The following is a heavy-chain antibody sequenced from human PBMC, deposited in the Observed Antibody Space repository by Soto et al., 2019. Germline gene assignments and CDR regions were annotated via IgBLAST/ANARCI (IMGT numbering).Heavy chain of an antibody. CDR3: VRGPYNYNSRYFDY. Sequence: SEPLYLTCTVSGGSISSSSYFWTWIRQPPGKGLEWLAEINHSGITNYNPSVESRVSMSVDTSKNQFSLRLYSVTAADTAVYYCVRGPYNYNSRYFDYWGQGTLVTVSS. J-gene: IGHJ4*02. CDR2: INHSGIT. V-gene: IGHV4-39*07. D-gene: IGHD1-1*01. CDR1: GGSISSSSYF.